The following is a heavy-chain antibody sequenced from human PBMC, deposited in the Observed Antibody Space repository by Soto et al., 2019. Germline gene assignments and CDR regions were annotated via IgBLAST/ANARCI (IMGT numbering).Heavy chain of an antibody. CDR3: ARGLGPYSGYDYWDY. CDR1: GASISSGGHY. Sequence: TSETLSLTCTVSGASISSGGHYWSWIRQHPGKGLEWIGYIYYSGSTYYNPALQRRLVISVDASKNQVSLKLSSVSDADGVVYYCARGLGPYSGYDYWDYWGQVTLVT. V-gene: IGHV4-31*03. J-gene: IGHJ4*02. D-gene: IGHD5-12*01. CDR2: IYYSGST.